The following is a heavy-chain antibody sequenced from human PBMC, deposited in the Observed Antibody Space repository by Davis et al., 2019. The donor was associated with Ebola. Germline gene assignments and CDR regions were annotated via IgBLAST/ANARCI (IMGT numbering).Heavy chain of an antibody. V-gene: IGHV2-5*02. D-gene: IGHD1-26*01. CDR2: IYWDDDK. CDR3: AHSPRMIGGANRYFDY. CDR1: GFSLSTSGVG. Sequence: SGPTLVKPTQTLTLTCTFSGFSLSTSGVGVGWIRQLPGKALEWLALIYWDDDKRYSPSLKSRLTITKDTSKNQVVLTMTNMDPVDTGTYYCAHSPRMIGGANRYFDYWGQGTLVTVSS. J-gene: IGHJ4*02.